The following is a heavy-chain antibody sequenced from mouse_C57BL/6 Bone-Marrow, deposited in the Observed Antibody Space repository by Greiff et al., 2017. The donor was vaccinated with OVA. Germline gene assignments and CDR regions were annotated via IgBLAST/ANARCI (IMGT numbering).Heavy chain of an antibody. J-gene: IGHJ1*03. Sequence: LQLQQPGAELVKPGASVKLSCKASGYTFTSYWMHWVKQRPERGLEWIGRIDPNSGGTKYNEKFKSKATLTVDKPSSTAYMQLSSLTSEDSAVLYGARSGGLPNWYFDVWGTGTPVTGSS. CDR3: ARSGGLPNWYFDV. CDR2: IDPNSGGT. CDR1: GYTFTSYW. D-gene: IGHD3-1*01. V-gene: IGHV1-72*01.